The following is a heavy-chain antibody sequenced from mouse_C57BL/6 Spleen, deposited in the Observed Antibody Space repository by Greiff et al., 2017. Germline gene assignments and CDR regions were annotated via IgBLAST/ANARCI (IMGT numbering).Heavy chain of an antibody. CDR3: TKERLDY. J-gene: IGHJ2*02. D-gene: IGHD2-12*01. Sequence: QVQLQQPGAELVKPGASVKLSCTASGYTFTSYWMHWVKQRPGQGLAWIGMIHPNSGSTNYNEKFKSKATLTVYKSASTAYMHLSSLTAEDYAVYYCTKERLDYWGQGTSLTVSS. V-gene: IGHV1-64*01. CDR2: IHPNSGST. CDR1: GYTFTSYW.